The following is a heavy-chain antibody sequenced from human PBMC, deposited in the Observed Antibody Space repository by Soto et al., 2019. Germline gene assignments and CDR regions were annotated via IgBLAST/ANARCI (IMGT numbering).Heavy chain of an antibody. V-gene: IGHV4-34*01. J-gene: IGHJ5*02. D-gene: IGHD3-3*01. CDR2: INHSGST. CDR3: ARGGRDFWSGYYYNWFDP. Sequence: TLSLTCAVYGGSFSGYYWSWFRQPPGRGLEWIGEINHSGSTNYNPSLKSRVTISVDTSKNQFSLKLSSVTAADTAVYYCARGGRDFWSGYYYNWFDPWGQGTLVTVSS. CDR1: GGSFSGYY.